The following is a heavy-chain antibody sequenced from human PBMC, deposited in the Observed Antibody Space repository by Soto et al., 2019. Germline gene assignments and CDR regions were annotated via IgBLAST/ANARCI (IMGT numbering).Heavy chain of an antibody. CDR2: ISQSGNT. J-gene: IGHJ4*02. Sequence: NPSETLSLTCSIYSGSFSGFYWSWIRQPPGKRLEWIGEISQSGNTNYNPSLKSRVSISVDTSKNQFSLNLTSVTAADTAVYYCARAPKVSGSSQTRPDFWGQGALVTVSS. CDR3: ARAPKVSGSSQTRPDF. CDR1: SGSFSGFY. D-gene: IGHD6-6*01. V-gene: IGHV4-34*01.